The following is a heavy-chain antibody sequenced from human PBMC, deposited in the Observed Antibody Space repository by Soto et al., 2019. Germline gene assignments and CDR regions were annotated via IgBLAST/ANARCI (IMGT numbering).Heavy chain of an antibody. CDR2: IYYSGST. CDR1: GGSISSHY. Sequence: SETLSLTCTVSGGSISSHYWSWIRQPPGKGLEWIGYIYYSGSTNYNPSLKSRVTISVDTSKNQFSLKLSSVTAADTAVYYCARGRYWRPSDYWGQGTLVTVS. CDR3: ARGRYWRPSDY. D-gene: IGHD2-8*02. J-gene: IGHJ4*02. V-gene: IGHV4-59*11.